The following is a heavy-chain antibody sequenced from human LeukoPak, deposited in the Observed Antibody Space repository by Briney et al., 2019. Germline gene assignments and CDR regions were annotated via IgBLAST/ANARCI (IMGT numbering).Heavy chain of an antibody. CDR3: AKAPSHGTDDAFDI. V-gene: IGHV3-30*18. CDR1: GFTFSSYG. Sequence: PGGSLRLSCAASGFTFSSYGMHWVRQAPGKGLEWVAVISYDGSNKYHADSVKGRFTISRDNSKNTLYLQMNSLRAEDTAVCYCAKAPSHGTDDAFDIWGQGTMVTVSS. D-gene: IGHD1-26*01. J-gene: IGHJ3*02. CDR2: ISYDGSNK.